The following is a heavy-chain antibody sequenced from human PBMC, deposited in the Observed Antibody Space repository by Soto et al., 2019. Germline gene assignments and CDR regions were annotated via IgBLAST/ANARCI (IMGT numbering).Heavy chain of an antibody. CDR2: ARNKARRYTT. CDR1: GFTFSDYY. Sequence: GGSLRLSCAASGFTFSDYYMDWVRQPPGKGLEWVGRARNKARRYTTEYAASVRGRFTISRDDSKNSLYLQMNSLKTEDTAVYYCTRLGVGTEDYWGQGTLVTVSS. CDR3: TRLGVGTEDY. V-gene: IGHV3-72*01. J-gene: IGHJ4*02. D-gene: IGHD2-21*02.